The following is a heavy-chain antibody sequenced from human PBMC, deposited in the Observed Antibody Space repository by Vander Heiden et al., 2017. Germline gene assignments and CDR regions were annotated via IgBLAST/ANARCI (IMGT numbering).Heavy chain of an antibody. CDR2: ISWNGVNI. CDR3: AKDSDPIAATGNNWFDP. Sequence: EMQLVESGGGLVQPGKSLRLPCAASVFPFDDYAMPWVRQAPGKGLEWVSSISWNGVNIGYADSVKGRFTISRDNAKNSLFLQMNSLRGDDTAFYYCAKDSDPIAATGNNWFDPWGQGTLVTVSS. V-gene: IGHV3-9*01. D-gene: IGHD6-13*01. CDR1: VFPFDDYA. J-gene: IGHJ5*02.